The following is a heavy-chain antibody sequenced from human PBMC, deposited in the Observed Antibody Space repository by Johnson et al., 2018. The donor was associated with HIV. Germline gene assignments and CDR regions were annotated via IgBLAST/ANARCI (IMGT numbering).Heavy chain of an antibody. CDR1: GFTFSSYA. D-gene: IGHD2/OR15-2a*01. J-gene: IGHJ3*02. CDR3: AKNSAAFDI. CDR2: ISSDGSNK. Sequence: QVQLVESGGGVVQPGRSLRLSCAASGFTFSSYAMHWVRQAPGTGLEWVAVISSDGSNKYYADSVKGRFTISRENSKNTLYLQMNSLRAEDTAVYYCAKNSAAFDIWGQGTMVTVSS. V-gene: IGHV3-30*04.